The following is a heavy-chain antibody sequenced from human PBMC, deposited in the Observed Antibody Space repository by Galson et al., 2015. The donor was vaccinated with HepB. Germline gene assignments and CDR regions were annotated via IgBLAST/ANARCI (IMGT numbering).Heavy chain of an antibody. CDR1: GFTVSSNY. CDR2: IYSGGST. Sequence: SLRLSCAASGFTVSSNYMSWVRQAPGKGLEWVSVIYSGGSTYYADSVKGRFTISRDNSKNTLYLQMNSLRAEDTAVYYCARAGDGYNYYYYYGMDVWGQGTTVTVSS. V-gene: IGHV3-66*01. CDR3: ARAGDGYNYYYYYGMDV. J-gene: IGHJ6*02. D-gene: IGHD5-24*01.